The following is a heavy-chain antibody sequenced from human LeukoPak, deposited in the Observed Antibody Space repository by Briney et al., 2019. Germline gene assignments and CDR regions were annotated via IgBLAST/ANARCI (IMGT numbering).Heavy chain of an antibody. CDR1: GYTFTSYG. D-gene: IGHD3-3*01. J-gene: IGHJ4*02. CDR2: ISAYNGNT. V-gene: IGHV1-18*01. CDR3: ARDREYYDFWSGYNGVYDY. Sequence: GASVKVSCKASGYTFTSYGISWVRQAPGQGLEWMGWISAYNGNTNYAQKLQGRVTMTTDTSTSTAYMELRSLRSDDTAVYYCARDREYYDFWSGYNGVYDYWGQGTLVTVSS.